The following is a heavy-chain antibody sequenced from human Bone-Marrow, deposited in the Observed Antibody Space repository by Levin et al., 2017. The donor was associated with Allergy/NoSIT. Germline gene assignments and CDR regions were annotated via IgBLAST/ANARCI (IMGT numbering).Heavy chain of an antibody. CDR1: GFTFSSYG. CDR2: ISSSSSSI. V-gene: IGHV3-21*01. D-gene: IGHD1-1*01. CDR3: ARGRGTTGTTRDDY. J-gene: IGHJ4*02. Sequence: TTGGSLRLSCAASGFTFSSYGMNWVRQAPGKGLEWVSSISSSSSSIYYADSVKGRFTISRDNAKNSLYLQMNSLRAEDTAVYYCARGRGTTGTTRDDYWGQGTLATVSS.